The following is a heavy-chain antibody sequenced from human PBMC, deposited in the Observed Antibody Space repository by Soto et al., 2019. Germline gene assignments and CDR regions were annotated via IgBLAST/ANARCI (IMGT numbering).Heavy chain of an antibody. J-gene: IGHJ4*02. D-gene: IGHD6-6*01. CDR3: ARTQVRQLAHVFDY. CDR2: IWYDGSNK. CDR1: GFTFSSYG. V-gene: IGHV3-33*01. Sequence: GGSLRLSCAASGFTFSSYGMHWVRQAPGKGLEWVAVIWYDGSNKYYADSVKGRFTISRDNSKNTLYLQMNSLRAEDTAVYYCARTQVRQLAHVFDYWGQGTLVTVSS.